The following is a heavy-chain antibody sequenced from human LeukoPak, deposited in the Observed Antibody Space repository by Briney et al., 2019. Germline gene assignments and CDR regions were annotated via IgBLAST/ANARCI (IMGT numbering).Heavy chain of an antibody. CDR3: ARSGVVRGVISNYYYYGMDV. V-gene: IGHV3-30*04. Sequence: GRSLRLSCAASGFTFSSYAMHWVRQAPGKGLEWVAVISYDGSNKYYADSVKSRFTISRDNSKNTLYLQMNSLRAEDTAVYYCARSGVVRGVISNYYYYGMDVWGKGTTVTVSS. J-gene: IGHJ6*04. CDR2: ISYDGSNK. CDR1: GFTFSSYA. D-gene: IGHD3-10*01.